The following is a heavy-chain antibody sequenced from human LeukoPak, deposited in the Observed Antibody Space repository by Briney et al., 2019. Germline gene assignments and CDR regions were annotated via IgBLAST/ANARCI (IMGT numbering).Heavy chain of an antibody. V-gene: IGHV4-39*01. D-gene: IGHD3-10*01. CDR1: GGSISSSSYY. Sequence: SETLSLTCTISGGSISSSSYYWGWIRQPPGKGLEWIGNIYYSGSANYNPSLKSRVTISVDTSKNQFSLNLSSVTAADTAVYYCTRRHHYGSGPLDYWGRGTLVTVSS. J-gene: IGHJ4*02. CDR3: TRRHHYGSGPLDY. CDR2: IYYSGSA.